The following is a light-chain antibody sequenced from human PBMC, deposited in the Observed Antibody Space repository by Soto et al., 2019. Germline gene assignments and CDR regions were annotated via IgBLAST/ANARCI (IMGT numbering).Light chain of an antibody. Sequence: EIVLTQSPGTLSLSPGERATLSCRASQSVSSSYLAWYQQKPGQAPRLLIYGASSRATGIPDRFGGSGSGTGFTLTISRLEPEDFAVYYCQQYGSSLITFGQGTRLEIK. V-gene: IGKV3-20*01. CDR3: QQYGSSLIT. J-gene: IGKJ5*01. CDR1: QSVSSSY. CDR2: GAS.